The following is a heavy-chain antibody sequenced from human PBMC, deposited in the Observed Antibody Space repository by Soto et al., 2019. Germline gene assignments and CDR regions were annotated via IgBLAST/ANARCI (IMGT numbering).Heavy chain of an antibody. Sequence: PTLVNPTQTLTLTCTFSGFSLSTSGVCVSWIRQPPGKALEWLALIDWDDDKYYGTSLKTRLTISKDTSKNQVVLTMTNMDPVDTATYYCARTSKNLYYYDSSGNYFDYWGQGTLVTVSS. CDR2: IDWDDDK. CDR3: ARTSKNLYYYDSSGNYFDY. V-gene: IGHV2-70*01. J-gene: IGHJ4*02. CDR1: GFSLSTSGVC. D-gene: IGHD3-22*01.